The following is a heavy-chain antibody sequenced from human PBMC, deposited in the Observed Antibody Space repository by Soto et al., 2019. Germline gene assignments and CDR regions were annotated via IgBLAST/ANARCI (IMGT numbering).Heavy chain of an antibody. CDR2: IWFDGSDK. CDR1: GFTFRTFG. CDR3: TRDADVNTAVPPVGYFDF. D-gene: IGHD5-18*01. V-gene: IGHV3-33*01. J-gene: IGHJ4*02. Sequence: QVQLVESGGGVVQSGRSLRLSCAASGFTFRTFGMHWVRQAPGKGLEWVAFIWFDGSDKYYGDSVKGRFTVSRDNSKNTMFLQMNSLRVDDTAVYYCTRDADVNTAVPPVGYFDFWGQGTLVTVSS.